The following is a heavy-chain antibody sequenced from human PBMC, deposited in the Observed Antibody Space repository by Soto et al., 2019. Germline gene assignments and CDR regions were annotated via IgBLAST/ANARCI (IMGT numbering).Heavy chain of an antibody. CDR3: ARWVGGSMYDNSGKYDS. D-gene: IGHD3-22*01. Sequence: QVQLVESGGGGVQPGRSRRLTCAASGFTFSSNGMHWVRQAPGKGLEWVALVAYDGSKTYYGDSVRGRFTISRDNSANTLYLQMNSLRAEDTAVYYCARWVGGSMYDNSGKYDSWGQGTLVTVSS. J-gene: IGHJ5*01. V-gene: IGHV3-30*03. CDR1: GFTFSSNG. CDR2: VAYDGSKT.